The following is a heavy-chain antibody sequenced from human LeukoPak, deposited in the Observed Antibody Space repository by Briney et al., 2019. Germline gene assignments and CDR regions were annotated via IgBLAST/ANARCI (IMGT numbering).Heavy chain of an antibody. CDR2: ISSSSSYI. V-gene: IGHV3-21*04. J-gene: IGHJ4*02. D-gene: IGHD3-3*01. CDR1: GFTFSSYS. Sequence: GGSLRLSCAASGFTFSSYSMNWVRQAPGKGLEWVSSISSSSSYIYYADSVKGRFTISRDNAKNSLYLQMNSLRAEDTALYYCARGNPFGYYDPYFDYWGQGTLVTVSS. CDR3: ARGNPFGYYDPYFDY.